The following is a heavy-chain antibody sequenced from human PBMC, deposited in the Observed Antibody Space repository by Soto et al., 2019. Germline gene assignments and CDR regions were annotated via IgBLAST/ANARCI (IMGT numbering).Heavy chain of an antibody. Sequence: QVQLVQSGAEVKKPGSSVKVSCKASGGTFSSYAISWVRQAPGQGLEWMGGIIPIFGTANYAQKFQGRVTIGADKSTSTAYMELGSLRSDDTAVYDCAAGNWNKPHYYGMDVWGQGTTVTVSS. J-gene: IGHJ6*02. V-gene: IGHV1-69*06. CDR1: GGTFSSYA. CDR3: AAGNWNKPHYYGMDV. CDR2: IIPIFGTA. D-gene: IGHD1-1*01.